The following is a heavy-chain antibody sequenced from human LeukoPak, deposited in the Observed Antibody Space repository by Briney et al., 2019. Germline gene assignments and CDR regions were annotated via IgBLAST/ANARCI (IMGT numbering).Heavy chain of an antibody. CDR1: GYSFISYG. V-gene: IGHV1-18*03. Sequence: ASVKVSCKTSGYSFISYGISWVRQAPGQGLEWMGWISGYNGDTNYAQKLQGRVTMTTDASTSTAYMELRSLKSDDMAVYYCARARADFYYYMDVWGKGTTVTVSS. CDR3: ARARADFYYYMDV. CDR2: ISGYNGDT. D-gene: IGHD2/OR15-2a*01. J-gene: IGHJ6*03.